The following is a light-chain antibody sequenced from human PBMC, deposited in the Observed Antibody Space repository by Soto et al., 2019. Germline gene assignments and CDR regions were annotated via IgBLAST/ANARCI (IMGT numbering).Light chain of an antibody. CDR1: HTFSSF. CDR2: GAS. CDR3: LQSYSSPFT. Sequence: DIQMTQSPSSLSASVGGTVTITCRASHTFSSFLNWYQQRPGKAPKLLISGASTLRSGVPSRFSGSGSGTKFTLTINGLQPEDFATYYCLQSYSSPFTFGQGTKLEVK. V-gene: IGKV1-39*01. J-gene: IGKJ2*01.